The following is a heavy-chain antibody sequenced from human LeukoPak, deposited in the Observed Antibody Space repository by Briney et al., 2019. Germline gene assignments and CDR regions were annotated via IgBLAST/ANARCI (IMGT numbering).Heavy chain of an antibody. CDR3: ARDDGDIVVVPAAIYENGFDP. CDR1: GYTCTGYY. CDR2: INPESGGT. J-gene: IGHJ5*02. V-gene: IGHV1-2*02. D-gene: IGHD2-2*02. Sequence: ASVKISCKASGYTCTGYYIHWVRHAPGQGLEWVAWINPESGGTNYAEKFQGRVTMTRDTTNSTAYMELIRMRSDDTAVYYCARDDGDIVVVPAAIYENGFDPWGQGTLVTV.